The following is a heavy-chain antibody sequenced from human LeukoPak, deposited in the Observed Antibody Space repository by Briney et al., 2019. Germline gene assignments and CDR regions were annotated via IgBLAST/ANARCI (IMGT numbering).Heavy chain of an antibody. V-gene: IGHV1-18*01. Sequence: ASVKVSCKASGYTFTSYGISWVRQAPGQGLERMGWISAYNGNTNYAQKLQGRVTMTTDTSTSTAYMELRSLRSDDTAVYYCARTLENIVVVPAAMAWFDPWGQGTLVTVSS. J-gene: IGHJ5*02. CDR1: GYTFTSYG. CDR2: ISAYNGNT. CDR3: ARTLENIVVVPAAMAWFDP. D-gene: IGHD2-2*01.